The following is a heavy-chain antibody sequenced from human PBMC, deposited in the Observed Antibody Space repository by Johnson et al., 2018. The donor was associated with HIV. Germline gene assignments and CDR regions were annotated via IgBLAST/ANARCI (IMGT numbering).Heavy chain of an antibody. CDR1: GFTFSSHD. Sequence: QMLLVESGGGVVQPGRSLRVSCGASGFTFSSHDMHWVRQAPGKGLEWVAVISYVGINKYYADSVKGRFTISRDNSENTLYLQMNSLKAEDTAVYYCASLSDDAFDFWGQGTMVIVSS. V-gene: IGHV3-30*03. CDR3: ASLSDDAFDF. J-gene: IGHJ3*01. CDR2: ISYVGINK.